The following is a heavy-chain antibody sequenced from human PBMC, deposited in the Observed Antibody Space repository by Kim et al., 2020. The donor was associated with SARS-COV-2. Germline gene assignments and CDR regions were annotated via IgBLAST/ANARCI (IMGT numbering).Heavy chain of an antibody. Sequence: GGSLRLSCAASGFTFSRYGMHWVRQAPGKGLEWVAAVSNVGYEIYYAASVEGRFTISRDNSKNTLNLQMTSLRAEYTAVYYCATDIRQFINPPVDFWGQGTLVTVSS. V-gene: IGHV3-30*12. CDR3: ATDIRQFINPPVDF. D-gene: IGHD3-10*01. J-gene: IGHJ4*02. CDR1: GFTFSRYG. CDR2: VSNVGYEI.